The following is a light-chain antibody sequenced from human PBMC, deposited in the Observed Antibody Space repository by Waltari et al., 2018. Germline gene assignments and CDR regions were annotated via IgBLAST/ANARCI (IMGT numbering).Light chain of an antibody. CDR3: QQSHVWPYT. CDR2: AAS. J-gene: IGKJ2*01. Sequence: EIAMTQSPATLSVSPGERVTLSCRASQSVESNVAWYQQIPGQAPRLLIYAASTRATGVPARFRGSGSGTDFSLAIGGLQSEDFAVYFCQQSHVWPYTFGQGTRLEIK. V-gene: IGKV3-15*01. CDR1: QSVESN.